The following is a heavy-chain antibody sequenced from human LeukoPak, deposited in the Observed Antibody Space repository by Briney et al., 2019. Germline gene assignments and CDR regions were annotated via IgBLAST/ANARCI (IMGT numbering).Heavy chain of an antibody. Sequence: GGSLRLSCAASGFTFDDYAMHWVRQAPGKGLEWVSLISGDGGSTYYADSVKGRFTISRDNSKNSLYLQMNSLRAEDTAVYYCAKDETLGGDWAYWGQGTLVTVSS. V-gene: IGHV3-43*02. CDR2: ISGDGGST. CDR3: AKDETLGGDWAY. J-gene: IGHJ4*02. CDR1: GFTFDDYA. D-gene: IGHD2-21*02.